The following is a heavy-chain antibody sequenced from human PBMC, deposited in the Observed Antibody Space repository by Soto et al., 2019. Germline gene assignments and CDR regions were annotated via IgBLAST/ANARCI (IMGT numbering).Heavy chain of an antibody. V-gene: IGHV5-51*01. CDR1: GYSFTTYR. CDR2: IYPGDSDT. Sequence: GESLKISCKGSGYSFTTYRIGWVRQMPGKGLEWMGIIYPGDSDTRYSPSFQGQVNISADKSISTAYLQWSSLKASDTAMYYCARHLSVSRVAASLIWGQGTMVTVSS. D-gene: IGHD6-13*01. J-gene: IGHJ3*02. CDR3: ARHLSVSRVAASLI.